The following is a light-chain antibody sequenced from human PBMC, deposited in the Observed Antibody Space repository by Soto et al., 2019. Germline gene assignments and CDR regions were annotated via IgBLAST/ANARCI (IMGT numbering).Light chain of an antibody. CDR1: QTVSSN. Sequence: EIVLTQSPGTLSLSPGERATLSCRASQTVSSNLAWYQQKPGQAPRLLIYGASSRATGISDRFSGSGSGTDFTLTISRLEPEEFAVYYCQQSGSSVTFGGGTKVEIK. J-gene: IGKJ4*01. CDR3: QQSGSSVT. CDR2: GAS. V-gene: IGKV3-20*01.